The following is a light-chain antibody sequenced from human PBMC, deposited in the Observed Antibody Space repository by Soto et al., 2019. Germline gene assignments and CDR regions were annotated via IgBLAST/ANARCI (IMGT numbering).Light chain of an antibody. V-gene: IGKV3-15*01. CDR2: GAS. CDR1: QSVSSN. J-gene: IGKJ4*01. Sequence: EIVMTQSPVTLSVSPGERATLSCRASQSVSSNLAWYQQKPGQAPRLLIYGASSRATGIPARFSGSGSGTDFTLTISSLQSEDFAVYYCQQYNNWPPLTFGGGTKVDIK. CDR3: QQYNNWPPLT.